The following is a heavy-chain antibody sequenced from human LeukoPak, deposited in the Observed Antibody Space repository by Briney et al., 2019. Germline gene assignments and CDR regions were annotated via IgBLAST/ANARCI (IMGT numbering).Heavy chain of an antibody. CDR2: IIPIFGTA. CDR1: GGTFSSYA. V-gene: IGHV1-69*13. Sequence: GASVKVSCKASGGTFSSYAISWVRQAPGQGLEWMGGIIPIFGTANYAQKFQGRVTITADESTSTAYMELNSLRSEDTAVYYCARDWSISHVFDIWGQGTMVTVSS. J-gene: IGHJ3*02. D-gene: IGHD3-3*01. CDR3: ARDWSISHVFDI.